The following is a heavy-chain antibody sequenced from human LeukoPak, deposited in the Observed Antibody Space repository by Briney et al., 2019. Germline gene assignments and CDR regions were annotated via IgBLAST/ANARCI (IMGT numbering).Heavy chain of an antibody. CDR1: GFIFSSYG. J-gene: IGHJ4*02. Sequence: GGSLRLSCAASGFIFSSYGMHWVRQAPGKGLEWVAFIRYDGSNKYYADSVKGRFTISRDNSKNTLYLQMNSLRAEDTAVYYCAKEGDFWSGSSPPDYWGQGTLVTVSS. V-gene: IGHV3-30*02. CDR2: IRYDGSNK. CDR3: AKEGDFWSGSSPPDY. D-gene: IGHD3-3*01.